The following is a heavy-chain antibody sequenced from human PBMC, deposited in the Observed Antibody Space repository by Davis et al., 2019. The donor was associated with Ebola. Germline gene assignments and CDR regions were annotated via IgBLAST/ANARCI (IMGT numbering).Heavy chain of an antibody. CDR1: GGSISSSNW. D-gene: IGHD2-15*01. V-gene: IGHV4-4*02. CDR3: ARGVGYCSGGSCLYYYYYYMDV. CDR2: IYHSGST. Sequence: SETLSLTCAVSGGSISSSNWWSWVRQPPGKGLEWIGEIYHSGSTNYNPSLKSRVTISVDKSKNQFSLKLSSVTAADTAVYYCARGVGYCSGGSCLYYYYYYMDVWGKGTTVTVSS. J-gene: IGHJ6*03.